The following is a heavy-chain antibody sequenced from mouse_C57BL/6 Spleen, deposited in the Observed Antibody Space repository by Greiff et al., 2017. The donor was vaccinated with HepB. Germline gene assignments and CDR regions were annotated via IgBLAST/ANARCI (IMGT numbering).Heavy chain of an antibody. CDR3: ARGLDGYYRYFDV. V-gene: IGHV1-7*01. J-gene: IGHJ1*03. D-gene: IGHD2-3*01. Sequence: QVQLQQSGAELAKPGASVKLSCKASGYTFTSYWMHWVKQRPGQGLEWIGYINPSSGYTKYNQKFKDKATLTADKSSSTAYMQLSSLTYEDSAVYYCARGLDGYYRYFDVWGTGTTVTVSS. CDR1: GYTFTSYW. CDR2: INPSSGYT.